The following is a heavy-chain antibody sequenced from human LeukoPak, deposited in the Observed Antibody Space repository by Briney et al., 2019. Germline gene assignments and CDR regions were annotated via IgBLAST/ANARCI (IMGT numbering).Heavy chain of an antibody. J-gene: IGHJ4*02. D-gene: IGHD3-22*01. CDR1: GGSFSGYY. V-gene: IGHV4-34*01. CDR3: ARGDSSGYPDY. Sequence: SETLSLTCAVYGGSFSGYYWSWIRQPPGKGLEWIGEINHGGSTNYNPSLKSRVTISVDTSKNQFSLKLNSVTAADTAVYYCARGDSSGYPDYWGQGTLVTVSS. CDR2: INHGGST.